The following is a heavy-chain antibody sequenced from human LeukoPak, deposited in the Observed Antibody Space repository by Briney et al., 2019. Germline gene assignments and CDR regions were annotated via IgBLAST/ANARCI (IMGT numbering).Heavy chain of an antibody. D-gene: IGHD6-19*01. CDR1: GGSISSGDNY. J-gene: IGHJ3*02. CDR3: TRRAGTDSNGAFDI. CDR2: IYYRGNA. Sequence: SETLSLTCTVSGGSISSGDNYWSWIRQPPGKGLEWIGYIYYRGNAYYNPSLKSRLTISVDKSKNQFSLNLSSVTAADTAVYYCTRRAGTDSNGAFDIWGQGTMVTVSS. V-gene: IGHV4-30-4*08.